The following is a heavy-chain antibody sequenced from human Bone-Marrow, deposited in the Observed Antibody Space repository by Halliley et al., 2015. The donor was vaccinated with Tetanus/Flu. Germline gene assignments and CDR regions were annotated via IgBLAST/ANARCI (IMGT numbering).Heavy chain of an antibody. V-gene: IGHV4-61*01. Sequence: TLSLTCTVSGDSVSRSLHYWSWIRQPPGRGLEWIGYLYYSGSTNNNPPLTSLVSMSVDTSKNQFSLKFSSVTAADTAGYYRARGSRGCCSSGFCSSPCLGYWRQGSLVTVFS. J-gene: IGHJ4*02. CDR2: LYYSGST. CDR3: ARGSRGCCSSGFCSSPCLGY. D-gene: IGHD2-2*01. CDR1: GDSVSRSLHY.